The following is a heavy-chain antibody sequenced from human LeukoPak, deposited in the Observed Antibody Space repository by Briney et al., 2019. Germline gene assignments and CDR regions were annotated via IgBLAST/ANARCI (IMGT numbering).Heavy chain of an antibody. D-gene: IGHD1-26*01. J-gene: IGHJ4*02. Sequence: GESLKISCKGSGYSFTTYWIAWVRQMPGKGLEWMGVIYPGDSDTRYSPSFQGQVTLSADKSVSTAYLQWSSLKASDTAIYYCARALVGAATLSYWGQGTLVTVSS. CDR2: IYPGDSDT. CDR1: GYSFTTYW. V-gene: IGHV5-51*01. CDR3: ARALVGAATLSY.